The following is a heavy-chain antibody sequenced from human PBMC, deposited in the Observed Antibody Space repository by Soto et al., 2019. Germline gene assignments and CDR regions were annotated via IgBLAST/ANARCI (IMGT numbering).Heavy chain of an antibody. J-gene: IGHJ4*02. CDR3: ARSRLKAPPVPADY. CDR2: IYYSGST. D-gene: IGHD1-1*01. CDR1: GGSISSGGYY. V-gene: IGHV4-31*03. Sequence: SESLSLTCTVSGGSISSGGYYWSWIRQLPGKGLEWIGYIYYSGSTYYNPSLKSRVTISVDTSKNQFSLKLSSVTAAVTAVYYRARSRLKAPPVPADYWGQGTLVTVSS.